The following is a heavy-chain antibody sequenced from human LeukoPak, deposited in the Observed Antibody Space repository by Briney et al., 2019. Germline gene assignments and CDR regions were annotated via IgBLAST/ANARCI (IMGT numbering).Heavy chain of an antibody. Sequence: PGGSLRLSCAASGFTVSSNYMSWVRQAPGKGLEWVSAISGSGGSTYYADSVKGRFTISRDNSKNTLYLQMNSLRAEDTAVYYCAKDHHYDFWSGYYSHYFDYWGQGTLVTVSS. D-gene: IGHD3-3*01. CDR1: GFTVSSNY. J-gene: IGHJ4*02. V-gene: IGHV3-23*01. CDR3: AKDHHYDFWSGYYSHYFDY. CDR2: ISGSGGST.